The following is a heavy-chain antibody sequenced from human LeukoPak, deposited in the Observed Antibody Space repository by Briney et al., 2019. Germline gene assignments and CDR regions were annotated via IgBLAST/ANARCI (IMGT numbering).Heavy chain of an antibody. Sequence: PSETLSLTCTVSGASITTYYWSWIRQPPGKGLEWIGYIDYSGSTNYNPSLKSRVTMSVDTSKNQFSLKLSSVTAADTAVYYCAREKGVSSGYLGYWGQGTLVTVSS. CDR2: IDYSGST. CDR1: GASITTYY. D-gene: IGHD3-22*01. J-gene: IGHJ4*02. CDR3: AREKGVSSGYLGY. V-gene: IGHV4-59*12.